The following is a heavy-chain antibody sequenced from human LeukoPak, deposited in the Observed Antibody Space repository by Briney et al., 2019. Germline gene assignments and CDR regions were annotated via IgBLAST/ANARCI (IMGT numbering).Heavy chain of an antibody. D-gene: IGHD6-13*01. CDR1: GFTVSSNS. CDR3: AKDPTAAVSAIDY. CDR2: IKQDGSEK. V-gene: IGHV3-7*03. J-gene: IGHJ4*02. Sequence: GGSLRLSCTVSGFTVSSNSMSWVRQAPGKGLEWVANIKQDGSEKYYVDSVKGRFTISRDNAKNSLYLQMNSLRAEDTAVYYCAKDPTAAVSAIDYWGQGTLVTVSS.